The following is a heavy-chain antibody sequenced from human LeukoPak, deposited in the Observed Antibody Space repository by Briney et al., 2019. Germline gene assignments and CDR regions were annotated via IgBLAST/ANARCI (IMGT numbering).Heavy chain of an antibody. Sequence: SETLSLTCTVSGGSISSYYWSWIRQPPGKGLEWIGYIYYSGSTNYNPSLKSRVSISVDTSKNQFSLKLRSVNAADTAVYYCARDVGSYYDYWGQGTLVTVSS. V-gene: IGHV4-59*01. CDR2: IYYSGST. CDR3: ARDVGSYYDY. CDR1: GGSISSYY. J-gene: IGHJ4*02. D-gene: IGHD1-26*01.